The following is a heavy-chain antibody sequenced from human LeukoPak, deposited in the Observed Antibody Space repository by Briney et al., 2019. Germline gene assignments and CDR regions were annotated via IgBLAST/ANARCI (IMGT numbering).Heavy chain of an antibody. CDR2: ISGSGGST. D-gene: IGHD4/OR15-4a*01. V-gene: IGHV3-23*01. CDR3: VKAQSAYYCAGSDY. J-gene: IGHJ4*02. Sequence: GGSLRLSCAASGFTFSCYTMSWVRQAPGKAREGVTAISGSGGSTYYADSVKGRFTIYRDNSKNTLYLQMNSLRAEDTAVYYCVKAQSAYYCAGSDYWGQGTLVTVPS. CDR1: GFTFSCYT.